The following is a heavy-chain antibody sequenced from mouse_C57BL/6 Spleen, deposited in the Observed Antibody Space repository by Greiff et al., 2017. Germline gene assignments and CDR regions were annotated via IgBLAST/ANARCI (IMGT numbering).Heavy chain of an antibody. CDR2: INPNNGGT. V-gene: IGHV1-26*01. CDR1: GYTFTDYY. D-gene: IGHD5-1*01. CDR3: ARVPHWYFEV. J-gene: IGHJ1*03. Sequence: EVQLQQSGPELVKPGASVKISCKASGYTFTDYYMNWVKQSHGKSLEWIGDINPNNGGTSYNQKFKGKATLTVDKSTSTAYMELRSLTSEDSAVYYCARVPHWYFEVWGTGTTVTVSS.